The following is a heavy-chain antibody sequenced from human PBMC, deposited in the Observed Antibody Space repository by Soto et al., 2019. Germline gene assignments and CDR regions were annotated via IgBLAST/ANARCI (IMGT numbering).Heavy chain of an antibody. CDR3: ARGLYSSGWYDYYMDV. D-gene: IGHD6-19*01. CDR2: ISAYNGNT. J-gene: IGHJ6*03. Sequence: ASVKVSCKASGYTFTSYGISWVRQAPGQGLEWMGWISAYNGNTNYAQRLQGRVTMTTDTSTSTAYMELRSLRSDDTAVYYCARGLYSSGWYDYYMDVWGKGTTVTVSS. CDR1: GYTFTSYG. V-gene: IGHV1-18*01.